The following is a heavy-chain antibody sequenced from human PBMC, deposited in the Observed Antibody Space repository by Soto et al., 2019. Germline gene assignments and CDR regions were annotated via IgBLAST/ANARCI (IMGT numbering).Heavy chain of an antibody. Sequence: SETLSLTCTVSGGSISGYYWGWIRQPPGKGLEWIGYIYYSGSTNYNPSLKSRVTISVDTSKNQFSLKLSSVTAADTAVYYCARELIGYCSSTSCPPTPYYGMDVWGQGTTVTVSS. J-gene: IGHJ6*02. CDR2: IYYSGST. D-gene: IGHD2-2*01. CDR1: GGSISGYY. V-gene: IGHV4-59*01. CDR3: ARELIGYCSSTSCPPTPYYGMDV.